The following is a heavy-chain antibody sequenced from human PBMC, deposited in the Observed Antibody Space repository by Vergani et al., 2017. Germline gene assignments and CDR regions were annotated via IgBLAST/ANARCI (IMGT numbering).Heavy chain of an antibody. CDR1: GFTFSSYS. CDR3: AREDYYGSGPVGYGMDV. D-gene: IGHD3-10*01. J-gene: IGHJ6*02. V-gene: IGHV3-21*01. Sequence: EVQLVESGGGLVKPGGSLRLSCAASGFTFSSYSMNWVRQAPGKGLEWVSSISSSISYIYYADSVKGRFTISRDNAKNSLYLQMNSLRAEDTAVYYCAREDYYGSGPVGYGMDVWGQGTTVTVSS. CDR2: ISSSISYI.